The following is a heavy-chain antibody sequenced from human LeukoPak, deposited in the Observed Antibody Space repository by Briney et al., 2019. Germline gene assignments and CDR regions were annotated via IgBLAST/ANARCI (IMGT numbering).Heavy chain of an antibody. Sequence: GGSLRLSCAASGFTFSSYSMNWVRQAPGKGLEWVSSISSSSSYIYYADSVKGRFTISRDNAKNSLYLQMNSLRAEDTAVYYCARSRGQQLVFDYWGQGTLVTVSS. D-gene: IGHD6-13*01. CDR2: ISSSSSYI. CDR3: ARSRGQQLVFDY. V-gene: IGHV3-21*01. CDR1: GFTFSSYS. J-gene: IGHJ4*02.